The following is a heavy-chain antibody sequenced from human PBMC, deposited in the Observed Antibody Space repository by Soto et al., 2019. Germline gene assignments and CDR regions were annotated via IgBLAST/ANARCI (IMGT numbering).Heavy chain of an antibody. V-gene: IGHV4-34*01. J-gene: IGHJ6*03. CDR1: GGSFSGYY. D-gene: IGHD3-3*01. Sequence: SETLSLTCAVYGGSFSGYYWTWIRQPPGKGLEWIGEINHSGSTNYNPSLKSRVTVSLDTSKNQFSLKLTSVTAADTAVYYCASRGHDFWSGYLHYFDVWGRGTAVTVSS. CDR3: ASRGHDFWSGYLHYFDV. CDR2: INHSGST.